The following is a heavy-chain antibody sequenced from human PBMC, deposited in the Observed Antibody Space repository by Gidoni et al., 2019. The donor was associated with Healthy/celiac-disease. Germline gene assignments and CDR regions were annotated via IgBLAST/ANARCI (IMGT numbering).Heavy chain of an antibody. CDR3: ARDIGASWGGSSWYLSYYYYGMDV. V-gene: IGHV1-2*04. D-gene: IGHD6-13*01. Sequence: QVQLVQSGAEVKKPGASVKVSCKASGYTFTGYYMHCVRPAPGQGLEWMGWINPKSGGTNDAQEVQGWVTRTRDTSISTAYMGRSRVRSDDPAVYYWARDIGASWGGSSWYLSYYYYGMDVWGQGTTVTVSS. CDR2: INPKSGGT. CDR1: GYTFTGYY. J-gene: IGHJ6*02.